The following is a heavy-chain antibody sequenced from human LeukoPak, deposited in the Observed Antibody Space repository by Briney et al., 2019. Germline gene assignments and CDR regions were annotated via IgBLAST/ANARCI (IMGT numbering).Heavy chain of an antibody. CDR2: IYYSGST. CDR3: ARTTEGGYTYDYFYYYYMDV. D-gene: IGHD5-18*01. CDR1: GGSISSYY. J-gene: IGHJ6*03. V-gene: IGHV4-59*01. Sequence: PSETLSLTCTVSGGSISSYYWSWIRRPPGKGLEWIGYIYYSGSTNYNPSLKSRVTISVDTSKNQFSLKLRSVTAADTAVYYCARTTEGGYTYDYFYYYYMDVWGKGTTVTISS.